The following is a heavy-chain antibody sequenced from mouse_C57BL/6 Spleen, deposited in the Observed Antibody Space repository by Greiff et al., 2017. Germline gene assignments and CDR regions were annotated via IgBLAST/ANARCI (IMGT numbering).Heavy chain of an antibody. Sequence: QVQLQQPGAELVMPGASVKLSCKASGYTFTSYWMHWVKQRPGQGLEWIGEIYPSDSYTNYNQKFKSKSTVTVDKSSSTAYMQLSSLTSEDSAVYYCARGDDYQFAYWGQGTLVTVSA. V-gene: IGHV1-69*01. D-gene: IGHD2-4*01. J-gene: IGHJ3*01. CDR3: ARGDDYQFAY. CDR1: GYTFTSYW. CDR2: IYPSDSYT.